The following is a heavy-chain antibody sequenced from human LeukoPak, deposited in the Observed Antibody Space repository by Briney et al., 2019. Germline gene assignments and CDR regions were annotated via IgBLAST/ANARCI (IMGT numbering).Heavy chain of an antibody. Sequence: PSETLSLTCTVCGGSISSYYWSWIRQPAGKGLEWIGRIYTSGSTNYNPSLKSRVTMSVDTSKNQFSLKLSSVTAADTAVYYCARAPPKNYDFWSGYHPFDYWGQGTLVTVSS. D-gene: IGHD3-3*01. CDR3: ARAPPKNYDFWSGYHPFDY. V-gene: IGHV4-4*07. CDR2: IYTSGST. J-gene: IGHJ4*02. CDR1: GGSISSYY.